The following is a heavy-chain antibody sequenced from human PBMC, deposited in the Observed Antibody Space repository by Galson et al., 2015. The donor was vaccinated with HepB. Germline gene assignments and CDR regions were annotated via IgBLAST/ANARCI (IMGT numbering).Heavy chain of an antibody. CDR2: IRSSGSTI. V-gene: IGHV3-11*01. CDR3: ARDWDYYDSSGFFGWADY. Sequence: SLRLYCAASGFTFSDYYMSWIRQAPGKGLEWVSYIRSSGSTIYYADSVKGRFTISRDNAKNSLYLQMNSLRAEDTAVYYCARDWDYYDSSGFFGWADYWGQGTLVTVSS. CDR1: GFTFSDYY. J-gene: IGHJ4*02. D-gene: IGHD3-22*01.